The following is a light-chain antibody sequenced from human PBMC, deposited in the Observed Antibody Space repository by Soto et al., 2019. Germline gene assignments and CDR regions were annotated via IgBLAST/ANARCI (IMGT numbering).Light chain of an antibody. CDR1: SSDVGGYNY. Sequence: QSVLTQPRSVSGSPGQSVTISCTGTSSDVGGYNYVSWYQQHPGKAPKLMIYDVTKRPSGVPDRFFGSKSGNTASLTISGLRGEEGADYYCCSYAGRNIWVFGGGPKLPVL. V-gene: IGLV2-11*01. CDR3: CSYAGRNIWV. CDR2: DVT. J-gene: IGLJ3*02.